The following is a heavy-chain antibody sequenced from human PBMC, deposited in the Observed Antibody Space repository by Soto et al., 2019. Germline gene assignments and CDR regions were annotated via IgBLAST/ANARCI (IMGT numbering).Heavy chain of an antibody. CDR1: GDSINSDNYY. CDR2: IYYRGNT. J-gene: IGHJ4*02. V-gene: IGHV4-39*01. CDR3: ARLEGLAKIPYSFDY. Sequence: NLPETLSLTCSVSGDSINSDNYYWGWIRQPPGKGLEWIGSIYYRGNTYYNPSLKTRVTISLDKSKSQFSLKLNSVTAADSAVFFFARLEGLAKIPYSFDYRGQGTLVPVSS. D-gene: IGHD3-9*01.